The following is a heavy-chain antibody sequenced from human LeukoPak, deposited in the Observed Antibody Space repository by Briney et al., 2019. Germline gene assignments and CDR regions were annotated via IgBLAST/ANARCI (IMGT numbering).Heavy chain of an antibody. CDR3: ARGRPYGSGRSKPTAHYYYYMDV. D-gene: IGHD3-10*01. V-gene: IGHV4-34*01. CDR1: GVSFSGYY. Sequence: PSETLSLTCAVYGVSFSGYYWSWIRQPPGKGLEWIGEINHSGSTNYNPSLKSRVTISVDTSKNQFSLKLSSVTAADTAVYYCARGRPYGSGRSKPTAHYYYYMDVWGKGTTVTVSS. CDR2: INHSGST. J-gene: IGHJ6*03.